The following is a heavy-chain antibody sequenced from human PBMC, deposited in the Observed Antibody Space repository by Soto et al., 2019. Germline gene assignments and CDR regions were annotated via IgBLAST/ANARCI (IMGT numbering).Heavy chain of an antibody. CDR1: GGSISHNNYS. D-gene: IGHD1-26*01. V-gene: IGHV4-30-2*01. Sequence: PSETLSLTCAISGGSISHNNYSWSWLRQPPGKGLEYIGYVYHTGSSYYNPALNNRVSMSVDLSKNQFSLSLKSVTAADTAIYYCARFQLFNSGYFDFWGQGILVTVSS. J-gene: IGHJ4*02. CDR2: VYHTGSS. CDR3: ARFQLFNSGYFDF.